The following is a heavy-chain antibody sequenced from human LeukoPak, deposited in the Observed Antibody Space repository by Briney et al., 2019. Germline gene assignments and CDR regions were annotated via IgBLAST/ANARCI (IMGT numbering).Heavy chain of an antibody. J-gene: IGHJ4*02. D-gene: IGHD5-24*01. CDR3: ARAGGHGYSPDY. CDR2: INPSGGGT. V-gene: IGHV1-46*01. CDR1: GYTFANYH. Sequence: GASVKASCKASGYTFANYHMHCVRQAPGQGLEWMGIINPSGGGTSYAQKFQGRVTMTRDTSTSTVYMELSSLRSEDTAVYYCARAGGHGYSPDYWGQGTLVTVSS.